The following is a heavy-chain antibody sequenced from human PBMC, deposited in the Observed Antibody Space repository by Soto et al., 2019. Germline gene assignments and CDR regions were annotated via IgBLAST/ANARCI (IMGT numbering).Heavy chain of an antibody. Sequence: GGSLRLSCAASGFTLDNGMTWVRQAPGKGLEWISTIDYSGANTHYADSVKGRFTIPRDKSRNTVALQMSNLRAEDTALYYCVSWVSAHFDNWGQGTLVTVSS. CDR3: VSWVSAHFDN. CDR2: IDYSGANT. CDR1: GFTLDNG. D-gene: IGHD2-8*01. J-gene: IGHJ4*02. V-gene: IGHV3-23*01.